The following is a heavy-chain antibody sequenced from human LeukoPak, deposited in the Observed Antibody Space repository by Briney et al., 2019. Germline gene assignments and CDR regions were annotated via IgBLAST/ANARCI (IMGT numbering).Heavy chain of an antibody. V-gene: IGHV3-7*01. D-gene: IGHD6-19*01. CDR1: GFTFSNYW. CDR3: ARDMYSNGRGPFDY. CDR2: IKQDGSEE. Sequence: PGGSLRLSCAASGFTFSNYWMRWVRQAPGKWLEWVANIKQDGSEEYYVDSVKGRFTISRDNAKNSLFLQMNSLRAEDTAVYYCARDMYSNGRGPFDYWGQGTLVIVSS. J-gene: IGHJ4*02.